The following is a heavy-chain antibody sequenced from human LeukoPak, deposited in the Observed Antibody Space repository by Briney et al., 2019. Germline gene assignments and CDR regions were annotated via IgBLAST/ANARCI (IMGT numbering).Heavy chain of an antibody. V-gene: IGHV3-23*01. J-gene: IGHJ4*02. CDR1: GISFTSYA. CDR3: AKGSYYDSSGSFYFDY. D-gene: IGHD3-22*01. CDR2: ISGSGDST. Sequence: GGSLRLSCAASGISFTSYAMNWVRQAPGKGLEWVSAISGSGDSTYYADSVKGRFTISRDNSKNTLYVQVNSLGTEDTAAYYCAKGSYYDSSGSFYFDYWGQGTLVTVSS.